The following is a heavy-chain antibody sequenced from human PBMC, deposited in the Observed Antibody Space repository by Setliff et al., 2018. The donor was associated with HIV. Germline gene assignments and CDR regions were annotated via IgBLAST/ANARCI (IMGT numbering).Heavy chain of an antibody. CDR1: GYSISSGYY. D-gene: IGHD2-21*01. J-gene: IGHJ3*02. CDR2: IYQSGST. CDR3: AKRASYSFQI. V-gene: IGHV4-38-2*01. Sequence: SETLSLTCAVSGYSISSGYYWGWIRQPPVKGLEWIGCIYQSGSTYYNVSLKSRVIISVDTSKNQFSLKLNSVTAADTAIYYCAKRASYSFQIWGRGTMVTVSS.